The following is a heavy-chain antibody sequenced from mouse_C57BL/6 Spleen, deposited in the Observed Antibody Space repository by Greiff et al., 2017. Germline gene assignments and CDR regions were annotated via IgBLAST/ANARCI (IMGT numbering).Heavy chain of an antibody. Sequence: VQLQQPGAELVMPGASVKLSCKASGYTFTSYWMHWVKQRPGQGLEWIGEIDPSDSYTNYNQKFKGKSTLTVDKSSSTAYMQLSSLTSEDSAVYYCARMDSSRYYAMDYWGQGTSVTVSS. D-gene: IGHD1-1*01. CDR1: GYTFTSYW. J-gene: IGHJ4*01. CDR3: ARMDSSRYYAMDY. CDR2: IDPSDSYT. V-gene: IGHV1-69*01.